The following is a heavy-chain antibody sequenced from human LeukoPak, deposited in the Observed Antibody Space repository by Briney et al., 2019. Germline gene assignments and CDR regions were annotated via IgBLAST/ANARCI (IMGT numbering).Heavy chain of an antibody. CDR2: ISSSGSTI. D-gene: IGHD1-1*01. J-gene: IGHJ4*02. CDR3: ARGQMRGYTLFDS. V-gene: IGHV3-48*03. CDR1: GFTFSSYE. Sequence: GGSLRLSCAASGFTFSSYEMNWVRQAPGKGLEWVSYISSSGSTIYYADSVKGRFTISRDNAKNSLYLQMNSLRAEDTAVYYCARGQMRGYTLFDSWGQGTLVTVSS.